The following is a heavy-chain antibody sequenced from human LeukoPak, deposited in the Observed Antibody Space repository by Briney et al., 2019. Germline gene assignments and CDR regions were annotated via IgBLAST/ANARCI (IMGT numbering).Heavy chain of an antibody. V-gene: IGHV4-59*01. Sequence: SETLSLTCTVSGDSISTYYWTWIRQPPGKGLEWIGYIYYSGSTSYSPSLKSRVTISADTSQNQFSLKLSSVTAADTAVYYCARAPSGWPNFDYWGQGTLVTVSS. CDR3: ARAPSGWPNFDY. D-gene: IGHD6-19*01. J-gene: IGHJ4*02. CDR1: GDSISTYY. CDR2: IYYSGST.